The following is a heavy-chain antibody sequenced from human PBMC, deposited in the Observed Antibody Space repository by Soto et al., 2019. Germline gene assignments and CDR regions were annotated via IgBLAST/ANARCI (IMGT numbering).Heavy chain of an antibody. V-gene: IGHV4-59*01. D-gene: IGHD2-21*02. J-gene: IGHJ3*01. Sequence: SETLSLTCIVSGGSISNYYWSWMRQHPGKGLEWIGYIYYSGSTKYNPSLKSRVTISGDTSKNQFSLKLSSVTAADTAVYYCARWGAVVTNIPNAFDVWGQGTIVTVTS. CDR1: GGSISNYY. CDR3: ARWGAVVTNIPNAFDV. CDR2: IYYSGST.